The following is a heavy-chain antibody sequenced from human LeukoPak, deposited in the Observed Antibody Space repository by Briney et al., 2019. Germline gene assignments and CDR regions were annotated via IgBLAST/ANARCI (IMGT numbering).Heavy chain of an antibody. D-gene: IGHD4-17*01. CDR3: TKGGGDYNYYYYYMDV. J-gene: IGHJ6*03. CDR2: ISGSGGST. Sequence: GGSLRLSCAASRFTFNSYGLSWVRQAPGKGLEWVSAISGSGGSTYYADSVKGRFTISRDNSKNTLFLQMNSLRAEDTAVYYCTKGGGDYNYYYYYMDVWGKGTTVTISS. CDR1: RFTFNSYG. V-gene: IGHV3-23*01.